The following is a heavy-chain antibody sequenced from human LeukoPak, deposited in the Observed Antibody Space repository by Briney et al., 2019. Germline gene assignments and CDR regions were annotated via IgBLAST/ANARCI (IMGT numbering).Heavy chain of an antibody. V-gene: IGHV4-30-4*01. Sequence: PSETLSLTCTVSGGSISSGDYYWSWIRQSPGKGLEWIGYIYYSGSTYYNPSLKSRVTISVDTSKNQFSLKLSSVTAADTAVYYCARDLYFYGSVHAFDIWGQGTVVTVSS. CDR3: ARDLYFYGSVHAFDI. D-gene: IGHD3-10*01. J-gene: IGHJ3*02. CDR1: GGSISSGDYY. CDR2: IYYSGST.